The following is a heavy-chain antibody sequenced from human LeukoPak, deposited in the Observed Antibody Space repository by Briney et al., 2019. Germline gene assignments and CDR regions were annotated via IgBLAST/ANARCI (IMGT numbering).Heavy chain of an antibody. Sequence: ASVKVSCKASGYTFTSYGISWVRQAPGQGLEWMGWISAYNGNTNYAQKLLGRVTMTTDTSTSTAYMELRSLRSDDTAVYYCARVPGDYYYYGMDVWGQGTTVTVSS. CDR3: ARVPGDYYYYGMDV. CDR1: GYTFTSYG. V-gene: IGHV1-18*01. J-gene: IGHJ6*02. CDR2: ISAYNGNT.